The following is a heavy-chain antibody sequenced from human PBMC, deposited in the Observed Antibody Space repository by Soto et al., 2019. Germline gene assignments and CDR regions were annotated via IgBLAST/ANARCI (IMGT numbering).Heavy chain of an antibody. J-gene: IGHJ5*01. CDR1: GFSFSTYD. V-gene: IGHV3-48*02. CDR2: ISTTSFTV. D-gene: IGHD2-15*01. Sequence: GGSLRLSCAASGFSFSTYDMDWVRQAPGKAPEWIAHISTTSFTVYYADSVRGRFTISRDNVRNSLYLEMKSLRDEDTAVYYCARDRCFDGSCYSASDSWGQGILVTVSS. CDR3: ARDRCFDGSCYSASDS.